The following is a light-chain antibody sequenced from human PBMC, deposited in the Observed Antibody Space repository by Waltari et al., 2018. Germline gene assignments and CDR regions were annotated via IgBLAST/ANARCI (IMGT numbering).Light chain of an antibody. CDR1: QSVSSY. Sequence: EIVLTQSPATLSLSPGERATLSRRASQSVSSYLAWYQQKPGQAPRLLIYDASNRATGIPARFSGSGSGKDFTLTISSLEPEDFAVYYCQQRSNWPYTFGQGNKLEIK. J-gene: IGKJ2*01. CDR2: DAS. CDR3: QQRSNWPYT. V-gene: IGKV3-11*01.